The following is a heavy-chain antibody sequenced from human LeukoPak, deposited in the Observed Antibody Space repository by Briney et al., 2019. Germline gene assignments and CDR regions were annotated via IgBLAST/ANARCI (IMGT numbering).Heavy chain of an antibody. CDR3: ARDTSTAPSTWGAFDV. CDR1: GFTFSSYW. V-gene: IGHV3-7*01. CDR2: IKPDESDK. J-gene: IGHJ3*01. Sequence: GGSLRLSCAASGFTFSSYWMNWVRRAPGKGLEWLAGIKPDESDKQYVDSVKGRFTISRDNAKKLLYLQMNSLRGEDTAVYYCARDTSTAPSTWGAFDVWGQGTMVTVSS. D-gene: IGHD6-13*01.